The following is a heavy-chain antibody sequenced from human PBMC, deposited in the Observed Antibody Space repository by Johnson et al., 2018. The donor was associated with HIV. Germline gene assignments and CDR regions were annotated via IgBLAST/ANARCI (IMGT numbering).Heavy chain of an antibody. V-gene: IGHV3-9*01. Sequence: VQLVESGGGLVQPGRSLRLSCAASGFTFDDYAMHWVRQAPGKGLEWVSGIGWNSGNIVYADSVKGRFNISRDNAKNSLYLQMNSLRAEDTAFYYCSKDTGAFDIWGQGTMVTVSS. J-gene: IGHJ3*02. CDR3: SKDTGAFDI. CDR1: GFTFDDYA. CDR2: IGWNSGNI.